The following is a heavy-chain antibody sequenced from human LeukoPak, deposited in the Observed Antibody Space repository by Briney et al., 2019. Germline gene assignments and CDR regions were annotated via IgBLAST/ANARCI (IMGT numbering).Heavy chain of an antibody. CDR2: MNPHSGKT. Sequence: ASVKVSCTASGYPFNNYDINWVRQATGQGLEWMGWMNPHSGKTSYAQNFQGRVTMTRDTSISTAYMELSSLRSEDTAVYYCARLSSHYGDYKVDPWGQGTLVTVSS. V-gene: IGHV1-8*01. CDR3: ARLSSHYGDYKVDP. CDR1: GYPFNNYD. J-gene: IGHJ5*02. D-gene: IGHD4-17*01.